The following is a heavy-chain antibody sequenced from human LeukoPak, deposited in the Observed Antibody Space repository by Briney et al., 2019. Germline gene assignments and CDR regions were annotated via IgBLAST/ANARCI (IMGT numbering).Heavy chain of an antibody. Sequence: MPSETLSLTCTVSGGSISRYYWGWIRQPDGKGLEWVGRIYTSGSPNYNPSLKSRVSMSVDTSKNQFSLKLSSVTAADTAVYYCAKFLTTDYYFDYWGQGTLVTVSS. CDR2: IYTSGSP. CDR1: GGSISRYY. CDR3: AKFLTTDYYFDY. J-gene: IGHJ4*02. D-gene: IGHD3-22*01. V-gene: IGHV4-4*07.